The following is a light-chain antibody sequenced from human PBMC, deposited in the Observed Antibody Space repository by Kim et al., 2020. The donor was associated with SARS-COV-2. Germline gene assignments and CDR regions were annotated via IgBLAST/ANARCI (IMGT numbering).Light chain of an antibody. CDR3: QQYGSSPNT. J-gene: IGKJ2*01. CDR1: QRVSSSY. Sequence: EIVLTHSPGTLSWSPGERATLSCRASQRVSSSYLAWYQQKPGQAPRLLIYGASSRATGIPDRFSGSGSGTDFTLTISRLEPEDFAVYYCQQYGSSPNTFGQGTKMEI. V-gene: IGKV3-20*01. CDR2: GAS.